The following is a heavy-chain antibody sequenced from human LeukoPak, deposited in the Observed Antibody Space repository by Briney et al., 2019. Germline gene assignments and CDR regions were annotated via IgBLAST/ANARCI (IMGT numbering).Heavy chain of an antibody. D-gene: IGHD5-24*01. CDR2: INAGNGHT. CDR3: AKGIWSATRVDYYLDN. CDR1: GYTFSGYA. V-gene: IGHV1-3*01. Sequence: ASVKVSCKASGYTFSGYAIHWVRQAPGQRFEWMGWINAGNGHTKYSQNFRGRVTITRDSSANIVYMDVSSLTSEDTAVYYCAKGIWSATRVDYYLDNWGRGTLVTVSS. J-gene: IGHJ4*02.